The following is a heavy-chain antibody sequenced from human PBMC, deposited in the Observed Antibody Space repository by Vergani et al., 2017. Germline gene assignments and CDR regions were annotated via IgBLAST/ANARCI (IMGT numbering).Heavy chain of an antibody. V-gene: IGHV3-33*01. CDR2: IWYDGSNK. D-gene: IGHD2-15*01. Sequence: QVQLVESGGGVVQPGRSLRLSCAASGFTFSSYGMHWVRQAPGKGLEWVAVIWYDGSNKYYADSVKGRFTISRDNSKNTLYLQMNSLRAEDPAVYYCARVGDVVVVAATVYYYYGMDVWGQGTTVTVSS. CDR1: GFTFSSYG. J-gene: IGHJ6*02. CDR3: ARVGDVVVVAATVYYYYGMDV.